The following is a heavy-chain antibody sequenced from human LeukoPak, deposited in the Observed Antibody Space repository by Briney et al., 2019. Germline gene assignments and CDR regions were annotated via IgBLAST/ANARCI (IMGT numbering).Heavy chain of an antibody. J-gene: IGHJ4*02. CDR2: ISAYNGNT. D-gene: IGHD3-22*01. CDR1: GYTFTSYG. V-gene: IGHV1-18*01. Sequence: ASVKVSCKASGYTFTSYGISWVRQAPGQGLEWMGWISAYNGNTNYAQKLQGRVTMTTDTSTSTAYMELRSLRSDDTAVYYCAIVTYYYDGSGYLDYWGQGTLVTVSS. CDR3: AIVTYYYDGSGYLDY.